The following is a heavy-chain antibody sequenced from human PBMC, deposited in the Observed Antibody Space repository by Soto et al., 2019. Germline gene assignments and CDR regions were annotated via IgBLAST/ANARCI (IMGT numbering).Heavy chain of an antibody. CDR3: APDLAYDILTGYYPNFDY. D-gene: IGHD3-9*01. CDR1: GFTFTNYG. V-gene: IGHV3-23*01. CDR2: ISGSGGST. Sequence: EVRLLESGGGLVQPGGSLRLSCAASGFTFTNYGMSWVRQAPGKGLEWVSGISGSGGSTYYADSVKGRFTISRDNSMNTLYLQMNSLRADESAVYYCAPDLAYDILTGYYPNFDYWGQGTLVTVSS. J-gene: IGHJ4*02.